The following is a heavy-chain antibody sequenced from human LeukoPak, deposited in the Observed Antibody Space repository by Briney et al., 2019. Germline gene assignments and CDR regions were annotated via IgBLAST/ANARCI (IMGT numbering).Heavy chain of an antibody. CDR3: SRENGAFSPFGY. D-gene: IGHD2-8*01. CDR1: GGSTTNTNW. J-gene: IGHJ4*02. CDR2: ISLTGLT. Sequence: PSGTLSLTSGVPGGSTTNTNWWSWVRQPPGQGLEWIGEISLTGLTNYNPSLESRVTVSLDKSKNQLSLNLASVTAADTAVYYCSRENGAFSPFGYWGQGTLVTVLS. V-gene: IGHV4-4*02.